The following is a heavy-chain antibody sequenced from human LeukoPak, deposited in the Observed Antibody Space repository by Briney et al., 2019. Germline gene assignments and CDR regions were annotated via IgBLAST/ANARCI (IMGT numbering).Heavy chain of an antibody. CDR1: GGSIGTYY. V-gene: IGHV4-59*08. Sequence: SETLSLTCTVSGGSIGTYYWSWIRQSPGKGLEWIGYIYVTGTKYNPYLQSRVTISVDRSRNQFFLKMSSVTAADTAVYYCARHIGGGIEDMDVWGKGTKVIVSS. CDR3: ARHIGGGIEDMDV. D-gene: IGHD3-16*02. CDR2: IYVTGT. J-gene: IGHJ6*03.